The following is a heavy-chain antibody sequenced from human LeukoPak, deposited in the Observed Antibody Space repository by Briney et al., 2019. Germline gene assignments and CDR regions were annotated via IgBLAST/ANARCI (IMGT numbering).Heavy chain of an antibody. V-gene: IGHV3-30*02. CDR3: VKDAFSSSYD. CDR1: RFSFSAYG. Sequence: LGGSLRLSCSASRFSFSAYGMHWVRQAPGKGLEWVAFIHYDRSSEYYAESVRGRFTISRDNSKYTLYLEMNSLRPDDSAVYYCVKDAFSSSYDWGQGTLVTVSS. CDR2: IHYDRSSE. J-gene: IGHJ4*02. D-gene: IGHD6-6*01.